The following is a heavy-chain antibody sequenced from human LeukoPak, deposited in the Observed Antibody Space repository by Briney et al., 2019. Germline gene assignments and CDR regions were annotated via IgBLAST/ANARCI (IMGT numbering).Heavy chain of an antibody. D-gene: IGHD3-10*01. CDR3: AVTGADSGSGPSWAFDI. Sequence: PSESLSLTCSLSGASITNYYWSWIRQPPGKGLEWIACIYSGGNTEYNPSLMSRLTISSGTTTNQFSLRLTYVTTSDTAVYYCAVTGADSGSGPSWAFDIWGKGTMVTVSS. CDR2: IYSGGNT. J-gene: IGHJ3*02. CDR1: GASITNYY. V-gene: IGHV4-59*03.